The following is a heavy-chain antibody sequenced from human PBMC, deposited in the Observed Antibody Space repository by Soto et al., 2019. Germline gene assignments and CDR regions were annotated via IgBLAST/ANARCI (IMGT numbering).Heavy chain of an antibody. Sequence: RRLSCAASGFTFSIYGMHWVRQAPGKGLEWVAVISYDGSNKYYADSVKGRFTISRDNSKNTLYLQMNSLRAEDAAVYYCAKDRLVYSSGWHPVGYWGQGTLVTVSS. J-gene: IGHJ4*02. D-gene: IGHD6-19*01. CDR2: ISYDGSNK. CDR3: AKDRLVYSSGWHPVGY. V-gene: IGHV3-30*18. CDR1: GFTFSIYG.